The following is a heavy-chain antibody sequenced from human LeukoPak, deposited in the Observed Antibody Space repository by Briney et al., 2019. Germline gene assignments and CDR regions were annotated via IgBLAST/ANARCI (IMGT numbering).Heavy chain of an antibody. J-gene: IGHJ5*02. Sequence: SETLSLTCTVTGGSSSDSSYYWGWIRQPPGKGPEWIGTIFYSGSAYYSPSLKSRVTMFVDTSKNQFSLKLSSVTAADTAVYYCARRGGYYGSGRTYWFDPWGLGTLVTVSS. V-gene: IGHV4-39*01. CDR2: IFYSGSA. CDR3: ARRGGYYGSGRTYWFDP. D-gene: IGHD3-10*01. CDR1: GGSSSDSSYY.